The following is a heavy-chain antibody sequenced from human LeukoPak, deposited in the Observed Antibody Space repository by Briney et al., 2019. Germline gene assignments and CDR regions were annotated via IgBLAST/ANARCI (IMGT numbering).Heavy chain of an antibody. CDR1: GVTFSSYA. D-gene: IGHD3-10*01. Sequence: ASVKLSCTASGVTFSSYAISWVRQAPGQGLEWVGRIIPILGIANYAQKFQGRVTITADKSTSTAYMELSSLRSEDTAVYSCAREKYYYGSGSYPNWFDPWGQGTLVTVSA. J-gene: IGHJ5*02. CDR3: AREKYYYGSGSYPNWFDP. V-gene: IGHV1-69*04. CDR2: IIPILGIA.